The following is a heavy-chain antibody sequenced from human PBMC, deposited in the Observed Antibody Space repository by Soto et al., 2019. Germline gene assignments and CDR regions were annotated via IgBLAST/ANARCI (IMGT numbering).Heavy chain of an antibody. V-gene: IGHV6-1*01. J-gene: IGHJ6*02. D-gene: IGHD2-2*01. Sequence: PSQTLSLTCAISGDSVSSNSAAWNWIRQSPSRGLEWLGRTYYRSKWYNDYAVSVKSRITINPDTSKNQFSLQLSSVTPEDTAVYYCARDWGNRCSSTSCYLRYYYYGMDVWGQGTTVTVSS. CDR2: TYYRSKWYN. CDR1: GDSVSSNSAA. CDR3: ARDWGNRCSSTSCYLRYYYYGMDV.